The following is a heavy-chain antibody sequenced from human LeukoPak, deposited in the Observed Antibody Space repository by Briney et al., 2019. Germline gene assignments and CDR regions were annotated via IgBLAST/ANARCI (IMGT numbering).Heavy chain of an antibody. CDR3: ASGLISRYSSGWYYFDY. V-gene: IGHV3-7*01. D-gene: IGHD6-19*01. CDR1: GFTFSSYW. Sequence: GGSLRLSCAASGFTFSSYWMSWVRQAPGGGVEWVANIKQDGSEKYYVDSVKGRFTISRDNAKNSLYLQMNSLRAEDTAVYYCASGLISRYSSGWYYFDYWGQGTLVTVSS. CDR2: IKQDGSEK. J-gene: IGHJ4*02.